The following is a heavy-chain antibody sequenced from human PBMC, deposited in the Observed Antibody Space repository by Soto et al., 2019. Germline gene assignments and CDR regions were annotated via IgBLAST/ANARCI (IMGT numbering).Heavy chain of an antibody. CDR1: GFTFSSYA. V-gene: IGHV3-23*01. J-gene: IGHJ4*02. CDR3: APPGGSSSSEYYFDY. CDR2: ISGSGGST. D-gene: IGHD6-6*01. Sequence: GGSLRLSCAASGFTFSSYAMSWVRQAPGKGLEWVSAISGSGGSTYYADSVKGRFTISRDNSKNTLYLQMNSLGAEDTAVYYCAPPGGSSSSEYYFDYWGQGTLVTVSS.